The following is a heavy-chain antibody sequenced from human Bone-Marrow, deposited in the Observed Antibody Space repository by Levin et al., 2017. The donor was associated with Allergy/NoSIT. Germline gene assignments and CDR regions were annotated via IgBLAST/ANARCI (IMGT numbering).Heavy chain of an antibody. D-gene: IGHD5-18*01. CDR1: GFTFSDYY. Sequence: PGGSLRLSCAATGFTFSDYYMSWIRQAPGKGLEWIAYIGSGSGPIYYADSVKGRFTISRDNAKNSLFLQMNSLRADDTAVDYCARRDRYSYGSCDYWGQGTLVTVSS. V-gene: IGHV3-11*01. CDR3: ARRDRYSYGSCDY. J-gene: IGHJ4*02. CDR2: IGSGSGPI.